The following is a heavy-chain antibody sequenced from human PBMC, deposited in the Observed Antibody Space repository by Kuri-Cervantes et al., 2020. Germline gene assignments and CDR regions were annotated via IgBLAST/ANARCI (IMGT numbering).Heavy chain of an antibody. D-gene: IGHD3-22*01. Sequence: SETLSLTCSVFGGSLNTYFWTWIRQSPGKELEWIGYVSYTGSTKYNPSLESRVTMSVDTSKSQFSLTLTSVTAADTAVYYCARVGPYYDSTNYYIGYSQYWGQGTLVTVSS. CDR1: GGSLNTYF. CDR2: VSYTGST. V-gene: IGHV4-59*01. J-gene: IGHJ1*01. CDR3: ARVGPYYDSTNYYIGYSQY.